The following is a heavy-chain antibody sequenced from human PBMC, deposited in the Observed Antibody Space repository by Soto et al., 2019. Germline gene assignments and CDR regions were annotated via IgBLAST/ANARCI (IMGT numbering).Heavy chain of an antibody. CDR1: GFTFSSYA. J-gene: IGHJ6*02. CDR3: AACIAAAGTYYYYGMDV. V-gene: IGHV3-23*01. Sequence: EVQLLESGGGLVQPGGSLRLSCAASGFTFSSYAMSWVRQAPGKGLEWVSAISGSGGSTYYADSVKGRFTISRDNSKNTLYLKRNSLRAEDTAVYYCAACIAAAGTYYYYGMDVWGQGTTVTVSS. D-gene: IGHD6-13*01. CDR2: ISGSGGST.